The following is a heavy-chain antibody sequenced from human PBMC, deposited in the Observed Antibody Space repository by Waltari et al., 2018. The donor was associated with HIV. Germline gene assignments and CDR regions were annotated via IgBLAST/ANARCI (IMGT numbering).Heavy chain of an antibody. Sequence: QVQLVQSGAEVKKPGSSVKVSCKASGGTFSSYAISWVRQAPGQGLEWMGGIIRILGTAHHAQKFQGRVTITADKSTSRAYMERSSLRCEDTAVYYCAGRGGRDGYKLDYWGQGTLVTVSS. D-gene: IGHD5-12*01. CDR2: IIRILGTA. CDR3: AGRGGRDGYKLDY. V-gene: IGHV1-69*06. CDR1: GGTFSSYA. J-gene: IGHJ4*02.